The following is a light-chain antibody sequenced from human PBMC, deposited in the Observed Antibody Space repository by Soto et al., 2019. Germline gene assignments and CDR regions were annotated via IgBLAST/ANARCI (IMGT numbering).Light chain of an antibody. V-gene: IGKV1-39*01. CDR1: QSISSS. CDR3: QQSFSTPYT. CDR2: AAS. J-gene: IGKJ2*01. Sequence: DIQMTQSPSSLSASVGDRVTITCRASQSISSSLNWYQQRPGKAPKLLIYAASSLQSGVPSRFSGSGSGTDFTLTINSLQPEDFATYYCQQSFSTPYTFGQGTNLDIK.